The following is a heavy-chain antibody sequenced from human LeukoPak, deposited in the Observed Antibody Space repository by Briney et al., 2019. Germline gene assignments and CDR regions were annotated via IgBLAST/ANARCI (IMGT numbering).Heavy chain of an antibody. J-gene: IGHJ5*02. CDR1: GFTFSSYA. CDR3: TTVFSQWLVLVDP. CDR2: IKSKTDGGTT. D-gene: IGHD6-19*01. Sequence: GRSLRLSCAASGFTFSSYAMHWVRQAPGKGLEWVGRIKSKTDGGTTDYAAPVKGRFTISRDDSKNTLYLQMNSLKTEDTAVYYCTTVFSQWLVLVDPWGQGTLVTVSS. V-gene: IGHV3-15*07.